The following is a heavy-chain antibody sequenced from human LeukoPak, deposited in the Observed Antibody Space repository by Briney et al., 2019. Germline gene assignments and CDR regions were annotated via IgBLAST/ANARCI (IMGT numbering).Heavy chain of an antibody. Sequence: PGGSLRLSCAASGLTFSTYGMHWVRQAPGKGLEWVAVISYDGSNEYYADSVKGRFTISRDNSKNTLYLQMNSLRAEDTAVYYCAKGTNWNDYSFDYWGQGTLATVSS. J-gene: IGHJ4*02. D-gene: IGHD3-3*01. CDR1: GLTFSTYG. CDR2: ISYDGSNE. CDR3: AKGTNWNDYSFDY. V-gene: IGHV3-30*18.